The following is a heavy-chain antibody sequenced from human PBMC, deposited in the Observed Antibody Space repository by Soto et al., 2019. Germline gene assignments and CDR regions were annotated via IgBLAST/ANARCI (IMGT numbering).Heavy chain of an antibody. J-gene: IGHJ4*02. CDR2: VYYTGDT. CDR1: GASISTPGSY. Sequence: SETLSLTCTVSGASISTPGSYWGWIRQSPGTGLQWIGSVYYTGDTYYSPSFKSRVTMSVDTSKNQLSLTLRSMTAADTALFYCARCKLMATFDYWGQGALVTVSS. CDR3: ARCKLMATFDY. V-gene: IGHV4-39*01. D-gene: IGHD5-12*01.